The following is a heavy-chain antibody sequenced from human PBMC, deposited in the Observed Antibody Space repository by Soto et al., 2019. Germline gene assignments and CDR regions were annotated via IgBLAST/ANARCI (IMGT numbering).Heavy chain of an antibody. CDR1: GYTFTSYC. Sequence: GASVKVSCKASGYTFTSYCMHWVRQAPGQGLEWMGIINPSGGSTSYAQKFQGRVTMTRDTSTSTVYMELSSLRSEDTAVYYCARNRAQAGFDYWGEGTLVTVSS. V-gene: IGHV1-46*01. J-gene: IGHJ4*02. CDR2: INPSGGST. D-gene: IGHD3-10*01. CDR3: ARNRAQAGFDY.